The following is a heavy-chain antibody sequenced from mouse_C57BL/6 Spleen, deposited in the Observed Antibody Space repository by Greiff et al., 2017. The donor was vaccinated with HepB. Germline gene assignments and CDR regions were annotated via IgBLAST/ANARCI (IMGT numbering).Heavy chain of an antibody. CDR2: ISSGGDYI. D-gene: IGHD4-1*01. CDR1: GFTFSSYA. CDR3: TRELGPRAWFAY. Sequence: DVMLVESGEGLVKPGGSLKLSCAASGFTFSSYAMSWVRQTPEKRLEWVAYISSGGDYIYYADTVKGRFTISRDNARNTLYLQMSSLKSEDTAMYYCTRELGPRAWFAYWSQGTLVTVSA. J-gene: IGHJ3*01. V-gene: IGHV5-9-1*02.